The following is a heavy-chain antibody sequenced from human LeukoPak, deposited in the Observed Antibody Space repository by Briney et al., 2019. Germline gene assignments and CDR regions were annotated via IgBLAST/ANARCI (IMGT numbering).Heavy chain of an antibody. Sequence: ASVKVSCKASGYTFTGYYMHWVRQAPGQGLXXXXXXXXXSGGTNYAQKFQGWVTMTRDTSISTAYMELSRLRSDDTAVYYCARGYTMVRGVIPYYYGMDVWGKGTTVTVSS. J-gene: IGHJ6*04. D-gene: IGHD3-10*01. CDR1: GYTFTGYY. CDR2: XXXXSGGT. CDR3: ARGYTMVRGVIPYYYGMDV. V-gene: IGHV1-2*04.